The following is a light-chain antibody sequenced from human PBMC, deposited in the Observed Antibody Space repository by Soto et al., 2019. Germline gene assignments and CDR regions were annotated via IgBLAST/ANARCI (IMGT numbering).Light chain of an antibody. CDR2: DVS. Sequence: SLLPQPSSLSVSPGQSITISCTGTSSDVGGYNYVSWYQQHPGKAPKLLIYDVSNRPSGVSNRFSGSKSGNTASLTISGLQAEDEADYYCSSYTSSSTYVFGTGTKVTVL. J-gene: IGLJ1*01. V-gene: IGLV2-14*01. CDR1: SSDVGGYNY. CDR3: SSYTSSSTYV.